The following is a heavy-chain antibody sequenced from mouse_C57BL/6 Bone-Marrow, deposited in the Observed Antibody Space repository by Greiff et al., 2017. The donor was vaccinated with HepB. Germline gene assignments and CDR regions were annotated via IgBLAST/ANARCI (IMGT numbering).Heavy chain of an antibody. J-gene: IGHJ4*01. CDR1: GYAFSSYW. CDR3: ARSEGAMDY. V-gene: IGHV1-80*01. CDR2: IYPGDGDT. Sequence: VQVVESGAELVKPGASVKISCKASGYAFSSYWMNWVEQRPGKGLEWIGQIYPGDGDTNYNGKFKGQATLTADKSSSTAYMQLSSLTSEDSAVYFCARSEGAMDYWGQGTSVTVSS.